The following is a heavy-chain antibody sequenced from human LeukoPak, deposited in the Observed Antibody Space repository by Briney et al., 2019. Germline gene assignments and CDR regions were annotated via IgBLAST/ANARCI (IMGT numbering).Heavy chain of an antibody. CDR1: GYTFTGYY. D-gene: IGHD1-26*01. CDR2: INPNSGGT. J-gene: IGHJ4*02. Sequence: ASVKVSCKASGYTFTGYYMHWVRQAPGQGLEWMGWINPNSGGTNYAQKFQGRVTMTRDTSISTAYMEVSRLRSKDTAVYYCARDISGSYPAYYFDYWGQGTLVTVSS. CDR3: ARDISGSYPAYYFDY. V-gene: IGHV1-2*02.